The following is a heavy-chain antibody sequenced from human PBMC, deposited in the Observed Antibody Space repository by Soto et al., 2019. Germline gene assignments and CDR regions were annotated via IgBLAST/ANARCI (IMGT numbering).Heavy chain of an antibody. J-gene: IGHJ4*02. CDR1: GFTFSSYS. V-gene: IGHV3-21*01. Sequence: EVQLVESGGGLVKPGGSLRLSCAASGFTFSSYSMNWVRQAPGKGLEWVSSISSSSSYIYYADSVKGRFTISRDNAKNSQYLQMNSLRAEDTAVYDCARDRNRAFDYWGQGTLVTVSS. D-gene: IGHD1-1*01. CDR3: ARDRNRAFDY. CDR2: ISSSSSYI.